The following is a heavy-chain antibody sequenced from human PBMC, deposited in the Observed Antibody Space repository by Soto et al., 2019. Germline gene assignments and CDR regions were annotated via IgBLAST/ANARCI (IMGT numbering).Heavy chain of an antibody. CDR3: ARGDGGSCYDY. D-gene: IGHD2-15*01. Sequence: QVQLQESGPGLVKPSETLSLTCTVSGGSISSYYWSWIRQPPGKGLEWIGYIYYSGSTNYNPSLKSRVTISVDTSKNQFSLKLSSVTAADTAVYYCARGDGGSCYDYWGQGTLVTVSS. J-gene: IGHJ4*02. CDR1: GGSISSYY. V-gene: IGHV4-59*01. CDR2: IYYSGST.